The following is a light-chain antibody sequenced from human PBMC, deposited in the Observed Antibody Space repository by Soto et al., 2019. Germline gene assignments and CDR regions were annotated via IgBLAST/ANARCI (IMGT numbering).Light chain of an antibody. J-gene: IGLJ2*01. CDR2: KDS. CDR1: ALPKQY. CDR3: QSADSSGTYPVV. Sequence: SYELTQPPSVSVSPGQTARITCSGDALPKQYAYWYQQKPGQAPVLVIYKDSERPSGIPERFSGSSSGTTVTLTISVVQAEDEADYYCQSADSSGTYPVVFGGGTKVTVL. V-gene: IGLV3-25*03.